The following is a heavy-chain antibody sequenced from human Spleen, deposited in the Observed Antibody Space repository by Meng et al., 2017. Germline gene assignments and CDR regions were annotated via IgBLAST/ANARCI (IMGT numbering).Heavy chain of an antibody. CDR2: ISAHNGDT. J-gene: IGHJ3*02. D-gene: IGHD3-22*01. Sequence: ASVKVSCKASGYTFIDYGFSWLRQAPGQGLEWMGWISAHNGDTKHAQKFQGRVTVTTDTSTSTAYMELRSLRSDDTAVYFCARNVFPYDSSGYLALDIWGQGTKVTVSS. V-gene: IGHV1-18*01. CDR3: ARNVFPYDSSGYLALDI. CDR1: GYTFIDYG.